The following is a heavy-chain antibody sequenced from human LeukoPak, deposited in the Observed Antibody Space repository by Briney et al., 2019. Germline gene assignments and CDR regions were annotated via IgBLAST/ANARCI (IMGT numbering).Heavy chain of an antibody. CDR3: ASKLAAAGFDP. Sequence: GGSLRLSSAASGFTVSSNYMSWVRQAPGKGLEWVSVIYSGGSTYYADSVKGRFAISRDNSKNTLYLQMNSLRAEDTAVYYCASKLAAAGFDPWGQGTLVTVSS. CDR2: IYSGGST. CDR1: GFTVSSNY. V-gene: IGHV3-66*01. D-gene: IGHD6-13*01. J-gene: IGHJ5*02.